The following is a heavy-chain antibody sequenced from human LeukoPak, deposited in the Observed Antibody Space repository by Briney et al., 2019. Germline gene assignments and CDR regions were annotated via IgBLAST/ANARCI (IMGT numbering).Heavy chain of an antibody. CDR2: ISSSSSTI. D-gene: IGHD3-10*01. V-gene: IGHV3-48*04. CDR1: GFTFSSYS. J-gene: IGHJ4*02. Sequence: PGGSLRLSCAASGFTFSSYSMNWVRQAPGKGLEWVSYISSSSSTIYYADSVKGRFTISRDNAKNSLYLQMNSLRAEDTAVYYCARHGQWFGELLWGQGTLVTVSS. CDR3: ARHGQWFGELL.